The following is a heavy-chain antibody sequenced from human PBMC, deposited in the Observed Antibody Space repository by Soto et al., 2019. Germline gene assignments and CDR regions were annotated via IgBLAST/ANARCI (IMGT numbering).Heavy chain of an antibody. V-gene: IGHV4-39*01. D-gene: IGHD2-2*02. CDR3: ASLRYCSISNCYNFDY. CDR1: GGSIITDNYY. Sequence: PSETLSLTCTVSGGSIITDNYYWGWIRQPPGKGLEWIGSIYYRGSTNYNPSLKNRVTISVDTSKNQFSLKLTYVTAADTAIYYCASLRYCSISNCYNFDYWGQGIQVTVSS. CDR2: IYYRGST. J-gene: IGHJ4*02.